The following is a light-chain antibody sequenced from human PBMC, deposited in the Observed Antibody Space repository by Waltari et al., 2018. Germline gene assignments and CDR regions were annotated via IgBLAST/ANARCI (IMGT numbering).Light chain of an antibody. V-gene: IGKV4-1*01. CDR1: QSVLYNTDNKNY. CDR3: QQYYDIPVT. J-gene: IGKJ2*01. CDR2: WAS. Sequence: DIVMTQSPDSLPVSLCERATLNCKSSQSVLYNTDNKNYLAWYQQKPGQSPKLLIYWASTRESGVPDRFSGSVSGTDFTLIISGLQADDAAIYFCQQYYDIPVTFGQGTRLEIK.